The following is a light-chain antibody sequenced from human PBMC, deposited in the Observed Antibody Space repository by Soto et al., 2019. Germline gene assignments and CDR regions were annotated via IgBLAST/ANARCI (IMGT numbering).Light chain of an antibody. CDR1: QSVLYSSNNKNY. J-gene: IGKJ3*01. CDR3: QQYYTTPLT. V-gene: IGKV4-1*01. Sequence: DIVLTQSPDSLAVSLGERATFNCKSSQSVLYSSNNKNYLAWYQQKPGQPPKLVIYWASTRESGVPDRVSGSGSGTDFTLTISSLQAEDVAVYYCQQYYTTPLTFGPGTKVDIK. CDR2: WAS.